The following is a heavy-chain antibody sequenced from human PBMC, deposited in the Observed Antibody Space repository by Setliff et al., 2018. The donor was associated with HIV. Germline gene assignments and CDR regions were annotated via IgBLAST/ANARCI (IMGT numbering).Heavy chain of an antibody. V-gene: IGHV4-59*01. J-gene: IGHJ3*01. CDR3: VGDPKTTTQVAFDF. Sequence: SETLSLTCTVSGGSMNRYYWGWIRQPPGKGLEWIGYRDDGGITNYNPSLKSRVTILVDTSKNQFSLKLNSVTAADTAVYYCVGDPKTTTQVAFDFWGQGTMVTVSS. D-gene: IGHD4-17*01. CDR1: GGSMNRYY. CDR2: RDDGGIT.